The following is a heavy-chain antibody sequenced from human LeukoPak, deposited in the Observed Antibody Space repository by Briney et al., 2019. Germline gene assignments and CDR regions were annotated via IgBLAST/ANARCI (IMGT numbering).Heavy chain of an antibody. Sequence: GGSLRLSCAASGFNFNTYAMSWVRQAPGKGLEWVSVLSGSGATTYYADSVKGRFTISRDNSKNTLYLQVNSLRAEDTAVYYCAKTTVVIITPSFFYFDYWGQGTLVTVSS. CDR3: AKTTVVIITPSFFYFDY. D-gene: IGHD3-22*01. V-gene: IGHV3-23*01. J-gene: IGHJ4*02. CDR2: LSGSGATT. CDR1: GFNFNTYA.